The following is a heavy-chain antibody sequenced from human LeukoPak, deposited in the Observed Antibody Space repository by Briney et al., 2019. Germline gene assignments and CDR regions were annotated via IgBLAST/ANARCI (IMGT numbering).Heavy chain of an antibody. CDR3: ARERSYYDSSGYY. CDR1: GFTFSGYY. D-gene: IGHD3-22*01. Sequence: GSLRLSCAASGFTFSGYYMSWIRQAPGKGLEWVSYISSSGSTIYYADSVKGRFTISRDNAKNSLYLQMNSLRAEDTAVYYCARERSYYDSSGYYWGQGTLVTVSS. V-gene: IGHV3-11*04. J-gene: IGHJ4*02. CDR2: ISSSGSTI.